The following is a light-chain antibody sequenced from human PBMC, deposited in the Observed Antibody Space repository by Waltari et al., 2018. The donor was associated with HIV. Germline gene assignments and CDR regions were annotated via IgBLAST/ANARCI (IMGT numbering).Light chain of an antibody. Sequence: EFVLTQSPVTLSLSPGERATLSCRASQSVGNSLAWYQQKPGQTPRLLIYDASNRASGIPARFSGSGSGTDFTLTISSLEPGDFAVYYCQQRTDWLLTFGGGTNLEIK. V-gene: IGKV3-11*01. CDR2: DAS. J-gene: IGKJ4*01. CDR1: QSVGNS. CDR3: QQRTDWLLT.